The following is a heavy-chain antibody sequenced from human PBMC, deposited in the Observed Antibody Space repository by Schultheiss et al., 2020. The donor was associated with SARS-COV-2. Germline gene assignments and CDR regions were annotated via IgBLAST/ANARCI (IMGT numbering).Heavy chain of an antibody. CDR1: GGSISSGGYY. CDR3: ARMDTGLGYGMDV. CDR2: IYYSGST. D-gene: IGHD6-13*01. Sequence: SETLSLTCTVSGGSISSGGYYWSWIRQHPGKGLEWIGYIYYSGSTNYNPSLKSRVTISVDTSKNHFSLRLSSVTAADTAVYYCARMDTGLGYGMDVWGQGTTVTVSS. J-gene: IGHJ6*02. V-gene: IGHV4-31*03.